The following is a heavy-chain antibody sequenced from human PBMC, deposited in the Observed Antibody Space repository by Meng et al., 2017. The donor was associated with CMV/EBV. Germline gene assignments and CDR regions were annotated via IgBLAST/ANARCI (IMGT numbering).Heavy chain of an antibody. CDR3: ARVRYCDSSACYQWYDF. Sequence: GSLRLSCTVSGYSISSGYYWGWIRQPPGKKLEWIGSIHHSGNTYYNPSLKSRVTISIDTSKNQFSLKLSSVTAADTAVYYCARVRYCDSSACYQWYDFWGQGTLVTVSS. CDR1: GYSISSGYY. J-gene: IGHJ4*02. CDR2: IHHSGNT. V-gene: IGHV4-38-2*02. D-gene: IGHD2-2*01.